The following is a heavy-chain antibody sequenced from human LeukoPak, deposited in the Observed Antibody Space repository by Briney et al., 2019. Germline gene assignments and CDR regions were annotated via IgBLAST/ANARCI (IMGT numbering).Heavy chain of an antibody. J-gene: IGHJ5*02. CDR3: VKARGYYYGSGSYSGYDP. CDR2: ISRNGGST. V-gene: IGHV3-64D*06. CDR1: GFTFSRYA. D-gene: IGHD3-10*01. Sequence: GGSLRLSCSGSGFTFSRYAMHWVRQAPGKGLEYVSAISRNGGSTYYADSVKGRFTISRDNSKNTPYLQMSSLRAEDTAVHYCVKARGYYYGSGSYSGYDPWGQGTLVTVSS.